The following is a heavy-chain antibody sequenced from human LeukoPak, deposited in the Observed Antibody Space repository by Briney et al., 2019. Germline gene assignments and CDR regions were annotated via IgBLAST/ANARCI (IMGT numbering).Heavy chain of an antibody. J-gene: IGHJ3*02. CDR2: IYYSGST. CDR3: ARRSAAKDAFDI. CDR1: GGSISNYY. D-gene: IGHD6-25*01. Sequence: PSETLSLTCTVSGGSISNYYWSWIRQPPGKGLEWIGYIYYSGSTNYNPSLKSRVTISVDTSKNQFSLKVNSVTAADTAVYYCARRSAAKDAFDIWGQGTKVTVSS. V-gene: IGHV4-59*01.